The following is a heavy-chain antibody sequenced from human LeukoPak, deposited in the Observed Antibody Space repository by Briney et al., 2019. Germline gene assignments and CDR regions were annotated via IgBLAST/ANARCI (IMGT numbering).Heavy chain of an antibody. CDR2: INPNSGGT. J-gene: IGHJ3*02. Sequence: ASVKVSRKASGYTFTGYCMHWVRQAPGQGLEWMGWINPNSGGTNYAQKFQGRVTMTRDTSISTAYMELSRLRSDDTAVYYCAREGSTVTTQNAFDIWGQGTMVTVSS. CDR1: GYTFTGYC. CDR3: AREGSTVTTQNAFDI. D-gene: IGHD4-17*01. V-gene: IGHV1-2*02.